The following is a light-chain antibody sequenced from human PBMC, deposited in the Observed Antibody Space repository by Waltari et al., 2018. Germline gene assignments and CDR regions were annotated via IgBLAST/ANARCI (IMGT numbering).Light chain of an antibody. CDR3: QQTYSALCCT. CDR2: TAS. Sequence: DIQMTQSPSSLSASVGDRVTITCRASQGISNYLAWFQQKPGKAPKSLIYTASNLQSGGPSTFSGSGSGTDFTLTIFSLQPEDFATYFCQQTYSALCCTFGQGTKLEIK. J-gene: IGKJ2*02. CDR1: QGISNY. V-gene: IGKV1-16*01.